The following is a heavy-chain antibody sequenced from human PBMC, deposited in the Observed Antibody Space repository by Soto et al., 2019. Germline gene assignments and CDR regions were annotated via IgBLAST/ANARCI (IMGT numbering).Heavy chain of an antibody. CDR2: ISGSGGST. J-gene: IGHJ4*02. Sequence: SLRLSCEASGFTFSNYAMSWVRQAPGKRLEWVAEISGSGGSTYYVDSVKGRFTISRDNSKNTLYLQMNSLRAEDTAVYYCAKDWGTVTLYFDYWGQGSLVTVSS. CDR1: GFTFSNYA. V-gene: IGHV3-23*01. CDR3: AKDWGTVTLYFDY. D-gene: IGHD4-17*01.